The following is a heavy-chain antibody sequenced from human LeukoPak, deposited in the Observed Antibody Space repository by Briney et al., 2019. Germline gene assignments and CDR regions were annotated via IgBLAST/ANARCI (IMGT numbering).Heavy chain of an antibody. CDR2: VYYSGRT. D-gene: IGHD3-22*01. CDR3: ARHGYDSNGLD. Sequence: PSETLSLTCTVSGCSINNYYWSWIRQPPGQGLQWIGYVYYSGRTSYNPSLQSRVTISVNTFKSEISLKLSSVIAADTAVYYCARHGYDSNGLDWGQGTLVTVSS. CDR1: GCSINNYY. J-gene: IGHJ4*02. V-gene: IGHV4-59*08.